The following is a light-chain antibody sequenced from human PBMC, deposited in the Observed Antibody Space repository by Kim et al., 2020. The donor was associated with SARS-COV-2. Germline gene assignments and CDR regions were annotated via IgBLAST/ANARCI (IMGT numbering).Light chain of an antibody. J-gene: IGLJ1*01. Sequence: SSELTQDPAXSVALGQTVRITCQGDSLRSYYASWYQQKPGQAPVLVIYGKNNRPSGIPDRFSGSSSGNTASLTITGAQAEDEADYYCNSRDSSGNHYVFG. CDR2: GKN. V-gene: IGLV3-19*01. CDR3: NSRDSSGNHYV. CDR1: SLRSYY.